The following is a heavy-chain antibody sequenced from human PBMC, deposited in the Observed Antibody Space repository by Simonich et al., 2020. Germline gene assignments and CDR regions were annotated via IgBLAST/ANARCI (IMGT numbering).Heavy chain of an antibody. CDR3: ARCGLVNYDILTGYHNWFDP. CDR2: INHSGIT. CDR1: GGSFSVYY. D-gene: IGHD3-9*01. V-gene: IGHV4-34*01. Sequence: QVQLQQWGAGLLKPSETLSLTCAVYGGSFSVYYWSWLRQPPGKGLEWIVEINHSGITNYNPSLKIRDTISVEASKNQVSRKRSSVTASDTAVYYCARCGLVNYDILTGYHNWFDPWGQGTLVTVSS. J-gene: IGHJ5*02.